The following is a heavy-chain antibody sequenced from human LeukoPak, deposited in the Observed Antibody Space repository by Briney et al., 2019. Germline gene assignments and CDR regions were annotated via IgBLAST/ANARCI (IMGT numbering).Heavy chain of an antibody. CDR3: ARARFSYRSPAGY. Sequence: GGSLRPSCAASGFAFSSYSMNWVRQAPGKGLEWVSSISSSSSYIYYADSVKGRFTISRDNAKNSLYLQMNSLRAEDTAVYYCARARFSYRSPAGYWGQGTLVTVSS. V-gene: IGHV3-21*01. CDR1: GFAFSSYS. J-gene: IGHJ4*02. D-gene: IGHD4-11*01. CDR2: ISSSSSYI.